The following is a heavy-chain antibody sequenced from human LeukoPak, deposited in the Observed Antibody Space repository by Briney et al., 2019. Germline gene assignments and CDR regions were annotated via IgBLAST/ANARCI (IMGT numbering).Heavy chain of an antibody. J-gene: IGHJ4*02. D-gene: IGHD2-2*01. CDR2: ISSSGTTI. V-gene: IGHV3-11*04. CDR3: ARDREVPAASGGIDY. CDR1: RFTFSDYY. Sequence: GGSLRLSCAASRFTFSDYYMSWIRQAPGKGLEWISYISSSGTTIYYADSVKGRFIISRDNAKNSLYLQMNSLRAEDTAVYYCARDREVPAASGGIDYWGQGTLVTVSS.